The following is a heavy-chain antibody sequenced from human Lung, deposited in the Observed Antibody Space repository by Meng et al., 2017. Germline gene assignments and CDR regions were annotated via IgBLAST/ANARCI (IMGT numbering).Heavy chain of an antibody. J-gene: IGHJ4*02. V-gene: IGHV1-18*01. CDR2: INTYNGKT. CDR3: ATRGNPYLNC. Sequence: GQLVQSGAEVKKPGASVKLSCEASGYTLSSDGFSWVRQAPGQGLEWLGWINTYNGKTDYAQKFQGRITMTTDTFTSTAYMELRNLRSDDTAVYYCATRGNPYLNCWGQGTLVTVSS. CDR1: GYTLSSDG.